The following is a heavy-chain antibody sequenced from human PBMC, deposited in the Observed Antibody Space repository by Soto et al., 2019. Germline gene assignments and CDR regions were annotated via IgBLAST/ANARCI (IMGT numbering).Heavy chain of an antibody. D-gene: IGHD3-9*01. J-gene: IGHJ5*02. CDR1: GGSISSYY. CDR3: ARKGDILTGYYQNWFDP. CDR2: IYYSGST. Sequence: SETLSLTCTVSGGSISSYYWSWIRQPPGKGLEWIGYIYYSGSTNYNPSLKSRVTISVDTSKNQFSLKLSSVTAADTAVYYCARKGDILTGYYQNWFDPGAREPWSPSPQ. V-gene: IGHV4-59*08.